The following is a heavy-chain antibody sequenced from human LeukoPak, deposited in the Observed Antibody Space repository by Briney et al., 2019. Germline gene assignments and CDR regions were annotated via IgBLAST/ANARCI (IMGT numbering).Heavy chain of an antibody. J-gene: IGHJ4*02. Sequence: ASVKVSCKASGYTFTSYYMHWVRQALGQGLEWMGIINPSGGSTSYAQKFQGRVTMTRDTSTSTVYMELSSLRSEDTAVYYCAREAVAGAFDYWGQGTLVTVSS. CDR3: AREAVAGAFDY. D-gene: IGHD6-19*01. V-gene: IGHV1-46*01. CDR1: GYTFTSYY. CDR2: INPSGGST.